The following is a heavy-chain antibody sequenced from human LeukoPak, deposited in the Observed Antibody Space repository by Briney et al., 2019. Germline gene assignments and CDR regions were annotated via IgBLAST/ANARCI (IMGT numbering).Heavy chain of an antibody. V-gene: IGHV3-48*03. D-gene: IGHD6-6*01. J-gene: IGHJ4*02. CDR3: AKATYSSSSPDFDY. Sequence: GGSLRLSCAASGFTFSSYEMNWVRQAPGKGLEWVSYISSSGSTIYYADSVKGRFTISRDNAKNSLYLQMNSLRAEDTALYYCAKATYSSSSPDFDYWGQGTLVTVSS. CDR2: ISSSGSTI. CDR1: GFTFSSYE.